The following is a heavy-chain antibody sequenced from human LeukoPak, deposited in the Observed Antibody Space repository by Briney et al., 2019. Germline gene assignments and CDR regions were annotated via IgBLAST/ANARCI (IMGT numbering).Heavy chain of an antibody. CDR3: AELGITMIGGV. CDR2: IGTGGDT. V-gene: IGHV3-13*01. D-gene: IGHD3-10*02. J-gene: IGHJ6*04. CDR1: GFTFSTSD. Sequence: PGGSLRLSCAASGFTFSTSDMHWVRQVTGKGPEWVSAIGTGGDTYYPGSVKGRFTISRDNAKNSLYLQMNSLRAEDTAVYYCAELGITMIGGVWGKGTTVTISS.